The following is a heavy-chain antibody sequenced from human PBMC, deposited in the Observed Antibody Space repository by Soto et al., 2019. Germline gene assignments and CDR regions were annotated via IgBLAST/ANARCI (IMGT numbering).Heavy chain of an antibody. CDR2: ISYDGSNK. CDR3: AKAKPRTGRVHFDY. J-gene: IGHJ4*02. CDR1: GFTFSSYG. V-gene: IGHV3-30*18. D-gene: IGHD1-1*01. Sequence: QVQLVESGGGVVQPGRSLRLSCAASGFTFSSYGMHWVRQAPGKGLEWVAVISYDGSNKYYADSVKGRFTISRDNSKNTLYLQMNSLRAEDTAVYYCAKAKPRTGRVHFDYWGQGTLLTVSS.